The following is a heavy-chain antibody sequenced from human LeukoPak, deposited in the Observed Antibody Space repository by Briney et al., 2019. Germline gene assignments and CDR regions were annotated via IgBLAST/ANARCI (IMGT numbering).Heavy chain of an antibody. J-gene: IGHJ5*02. CDR2: IIPIFGTA. D-gene: IGHD5/OR15-5a*01. CDR3: ARDDVVSEPQDRPGFDP. CDR1: GGTFSSYA. Sequence: SVKVSCKASGGTFSSYAISWVRQAPGQGLEWMGGIIPIFGTANYAQKFQGRVTITADESTSTAYMELSSLRSEDTAVYYCARDDVVSEPQDRPGFDPWGQGTLVTVSS. V-gene: IGHV1-69*13.